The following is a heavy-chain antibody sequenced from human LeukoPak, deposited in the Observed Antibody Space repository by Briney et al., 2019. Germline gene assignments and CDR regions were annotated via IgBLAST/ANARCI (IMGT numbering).Heavy chain of an antibody. CDR3: AKAKITIFGGNDY. CDR1: GFTFSIYA. V-gene: IGHV3-23*01. CDR2: ISGSGGNT. Sequence: QAGGSLRLSCAASGFTFSIYAMSWVRQAPGKGLEWVSAISGSGGNTYYADSVKGRFTISRDNSKNTLHLQMKSLRAEDTAVYYCAKAKITIFGGNDYWGQGTLVTVSS. J-gene: IGHJ4*02. D-gene: IGHD3-3*01.